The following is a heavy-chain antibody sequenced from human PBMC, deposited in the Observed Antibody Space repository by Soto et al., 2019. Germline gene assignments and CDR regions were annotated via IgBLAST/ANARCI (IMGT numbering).Heavy chain of an antibody. CDR2: IYPGDSDT. V-gene: IGHV5-51*01. CDR3: ARLSIAAHYYYGMDV. D-gene: IGHD6-6*01. J-gene: IGHJ6*02. Sequence: GESLKISCKGSGYSFTSYWIGWVRQMPGKGLEWMGIIYPGDSDTGYSLSFQGQVTISADKSISTAYLQWSSLKASDTARYYCARLSIAAHYYYGMDVWGQGT. CDR1: GYSFTSYW.